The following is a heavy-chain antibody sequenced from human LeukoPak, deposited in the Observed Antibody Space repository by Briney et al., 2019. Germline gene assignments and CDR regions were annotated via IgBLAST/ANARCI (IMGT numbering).Heavy chain of an antibody. J-gene: IGHJ6*04. CDR3: ARDRERYYYFGMDV. CDR2: VSYDGGNE. V-gene: IGHV3-30*09. CDR1: GFTFSNYA. Sequence: GGSLRLSCAASGFTFSNYAIHWVRQAPGKGLEWVAVVSYDGGNEYYADSVKGRFAISRDNSKNTLYLQMNSLRAEDTAVYYCARDRERYYYFGMDVWGKGTTVTVSS.